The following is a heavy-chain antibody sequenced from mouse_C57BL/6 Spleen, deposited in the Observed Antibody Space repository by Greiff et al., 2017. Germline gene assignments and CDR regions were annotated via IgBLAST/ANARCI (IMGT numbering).Heavy chain of an antibody. CDR2: INPNNGGT. CDR3: ARSGWGAYYAMDY. J-gene: IGHJ4*01. Sequence: SGPELVKPGASVKIPCKASGYTFTDYNMDWVKQSHGKSLEWIGDINPNNGGTIYNQKFKGKATLTVDKSSSTAYMELRSLTSEDTAVYYCARSGWGAYYAMDYWGQGTSVTVSS. V-gene: IGHV1-18*01. D-gene: IGHD3-1*01. CDR1: GYTFTDYN.